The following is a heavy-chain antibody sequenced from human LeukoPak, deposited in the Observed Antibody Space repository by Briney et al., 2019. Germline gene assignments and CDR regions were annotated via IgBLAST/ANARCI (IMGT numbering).Heavy chain of an antibody. J-gene: IGHJ5*02. CDR3: ARAFDDCSGGSCLPNWFDP. V-gene: IGHV4-4*02. CDR1: GGSISSSNW. D-gene: IGHD2-15*01. Sequence: KPSETPSLTCAVSGGSISSSNWWSWVRQPPGKGLEWIGEIYHSGSTNYNPSLKSRVTISVDKSKNQFSLKLSSVTAADTAVYFCARAFDDCSGGSCLPNWFDPWGQGTLVTVSS. CDR2: IYHSGST.